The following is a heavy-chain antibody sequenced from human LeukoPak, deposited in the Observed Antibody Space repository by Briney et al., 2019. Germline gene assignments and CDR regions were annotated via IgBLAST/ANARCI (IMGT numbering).Heavy chain of an antibody. Sequence: ASVKVSCKTSGYTFTSYSVTWVRQAPGQGLEWMGWISAYNGDTKYAQNLQGRVTMTTDTSTSTAYMELRSLRSEDTAVYYCAITRSSTSDGDYWGQGTLVTVSS. V-gene: IGHV1-18*01. CDR2: ISAYNGDT. D-gene: IGHD2-2*01. CDR3: AITRSSTSDGDY. CDR1: GYTFTSYS. J-gene: IGHJ4*02.